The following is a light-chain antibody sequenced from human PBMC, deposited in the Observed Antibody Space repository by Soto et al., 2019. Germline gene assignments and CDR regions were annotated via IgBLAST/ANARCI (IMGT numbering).Light chain of an antibody. CDR2: AAS. CDR3: QQSNSAPRT. Sequence: DIQMTQSPSSLSASVGDRVTITCRASQGIGRYLNWYQQEPGKAPKLLIYAASSLERGVPARFSGSGSGTDFTLTISSLQPEDFATYFCQQSNSAPRTFGQGTKVEIK. V-gene: IGKV1-39*01. J-gene: IGKJ1*01. CDR1: QGIGRY.